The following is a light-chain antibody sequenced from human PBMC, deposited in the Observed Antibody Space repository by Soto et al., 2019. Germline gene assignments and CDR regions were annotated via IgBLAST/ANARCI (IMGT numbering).Light chain of an antibody. Sequence: QSVLTQPPSVSGAPGQRVTISCTGSSSNIGAGYDVHWYQQLPGTAPKLLIYGNSNRPSGVPDRFSGSQSGTSASLAITGLQAEDEAEYYCQSYDSSLSGSVFGGGTKVTVL. CDR3: QSYDSSLSGSV. CDR1: SSNIGAGYD. CDR2: GNS. V-gene: IGLV1-40*01. J-gene: IGLJ2*01.